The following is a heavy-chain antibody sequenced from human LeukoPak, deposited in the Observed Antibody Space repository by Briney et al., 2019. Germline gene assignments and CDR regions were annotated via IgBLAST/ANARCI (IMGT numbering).Heavy chain of an antibody. CDR1: GGSITGHY. CDR2: IYYTGTT. CDR3: ARRKASTYYYDSSGYADAFDI. Sequence: PSETLSLTCSVSGGSITGHYWSWIRQPPGKGLEWIGYIYYTGTTKYNPSLENRVTISVDTSNNQFSLKLSSVTAADTAVYYCARRKASTYYYDSSGYADAFDIWGQGTMVTVSS. J-gene: IGHJ3*02. V-gene: IGHV4-59*11. D-gene: IGHD3-22*01.